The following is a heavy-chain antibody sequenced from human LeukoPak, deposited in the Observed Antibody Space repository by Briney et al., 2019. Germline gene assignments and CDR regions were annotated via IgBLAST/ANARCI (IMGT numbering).Heavy chain of an antibody. Sequence: PGGSLRLSCAASGFTFSGSAMHWGRQASGKGLEWVGRIRSKVNSYATAYAASVKGRFTISRDDSKNTAYLQMNSLKTEDTAVYYCAKIYGDYDGYYFDSWGQGTLVTVSS. CDR3: AKIYGDYDGYYFDS. J-gene: IGHJ4*02. V-gene: IGHV3-73*01. CDR1: GFTFSGSA. D-gene: IGHD4-17*01. CDR2: IRSKVNSYAT.